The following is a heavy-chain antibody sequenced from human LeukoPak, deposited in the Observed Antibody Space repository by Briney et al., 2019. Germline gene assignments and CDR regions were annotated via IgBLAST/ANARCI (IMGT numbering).Heavy chain of an antibody. Sequence: PSETLSLTCTVSGGSISRSSYYWGCIRQTPGKGLEWIGSIHYSGIIYYNPSLKSRVTISVDTSKNHFSLKLSSVTAADTAVYYCARHQEVDFDLWGRGTLVTVSS. CDR1: GGSISRSSYY. V-gene: IGHV4-39*01. J-gene: IGHJ2*01. CDR3: ARHQEVDFDL. CDR2: IHYSGII.